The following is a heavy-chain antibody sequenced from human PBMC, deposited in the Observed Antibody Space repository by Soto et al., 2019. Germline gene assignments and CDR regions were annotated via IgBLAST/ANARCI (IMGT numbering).Heavy chain of an antibody. CDR3: AKSRYSDSSGDFYAY. CDR2: IGGSGRTT. J-gene: IGHJ4*02. Sequence: GGSQRRSYAGSGLTFCRSAMCWDRQAQGKGLEWVSGIGGSGRTTYYADSVKGRFTISRDNSNNTLFLQMNSLRAEDTAVYYCAKSRYSDSSGDFYAYWGQGTLVTVSS. CDR1: GLTFCRSA. V-gene: IGHV3-23*01. D-gene: IGHD3-22*01.